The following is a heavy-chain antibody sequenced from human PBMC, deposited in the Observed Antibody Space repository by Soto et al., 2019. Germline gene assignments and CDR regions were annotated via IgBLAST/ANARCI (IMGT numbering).Heavy chain of an antibody. J-gene: IGHJ4*02. CDR3: ARGPHDYSFPYYFDY. V-gene: IGHV1-18*01. Sequence: ASVKVSCKASGYTFTKNVISWVRQAPGQGLEWMGWINPYNGNTDYAQKLQRRVTVTTDTSTNTVHMELRSLRSDDTAVYYCARGPHDYSFPYYFDYWGRGTLVTVSS. CDR2: INPYNGNT. D-gene: IGHD3-16*01. CDR1: GYTFTKNV.